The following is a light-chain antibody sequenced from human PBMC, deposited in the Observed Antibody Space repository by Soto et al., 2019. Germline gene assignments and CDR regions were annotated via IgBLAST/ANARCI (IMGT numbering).Light chain of an antibody. V-gene: IGKV3-20*01. J-gene: IGKJ1*01. CDR1: QTVPNNA. Sequence: EIVLTQSPGTLSLSVGERATLSGRSSQTVPNNALVWYQQKPGQTPTVLIYGASNRAAGIPDRFSGSGSGTDFNLTISRLDPADFAVYYCQRYDASPTFGQGTRV. CDR2: GAS. CDR3: QRYDASPT.